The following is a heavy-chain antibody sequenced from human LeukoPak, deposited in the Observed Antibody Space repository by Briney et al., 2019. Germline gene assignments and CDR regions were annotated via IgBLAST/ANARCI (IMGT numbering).Heavy chain of an antibody. D-gene: IGHD6-19*01. CDR1: GFTFSDYY. V-gene: IGHV3-7*01. CDR3: ARDRSSGWSRYFDY. Sequence: GGSLRLSCAASGFTFSDYYMNWIRQAPGKGLEWVANIKQDGSEKYYVDSVKGRFTISRDNAKNSLYLQMNSLRAEDTAVYYCARDRSSGWSRYFDYWGQGTLVTVSS. J-gene: IGHJ4*02. CDR2: IKQDGSEK.